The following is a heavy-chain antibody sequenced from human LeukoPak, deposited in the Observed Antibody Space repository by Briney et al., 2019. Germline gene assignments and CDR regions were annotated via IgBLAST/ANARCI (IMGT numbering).Heavy chain of an antibody. D-gene: IGHD2-15*01. J-gene: IGHJ4*02. CDR3: AKXCSGVRCYRGLDY. CDR1: GXXFXXXX. CDR2: IXXXXXGK. Sequence: PGGSLRLSCTAXGXXFXXXXXXXXXXAPGXXLXXVXXIXXXXXGKXYXDSVXGRFTISRDNSLSTLSLQMNSLRPEDTAVYTCAKXCSGVRCYRGLDYWGQGTLVTVSS. V-gene: IGHV3-30*18.